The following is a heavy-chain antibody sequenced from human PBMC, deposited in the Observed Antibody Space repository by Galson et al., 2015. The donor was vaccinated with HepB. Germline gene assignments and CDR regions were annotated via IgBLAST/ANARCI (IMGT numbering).Heavy chain of an antibody. D-gene: IGHD3-16*02. CDR2: IKSKTDGGTI. CDR1: GYTFTNAW. J-gene: IGHJ4*02. Sequence: SLRLSCAASGYTFTNAWMNWVRQAPGKGLEWVGRIKSKTDGGTIDYATFVKGRFIISRDDSKNTVYLQMNSLETEDTAVFYCTTASFWGQGTLGTVYS. CDR3: TTASF. V-gene: IGHV3-15*01.